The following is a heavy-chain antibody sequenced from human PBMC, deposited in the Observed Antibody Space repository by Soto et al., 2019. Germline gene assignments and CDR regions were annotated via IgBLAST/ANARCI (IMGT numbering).Heavy chain of an antibody. V-gene: IGHV3-53*01. D-gene: IGHD2-2*01. J-gene: IGHJ4*02. CDR3: VRTSSY. CDR2: IFGGGST. CDR1: GFAVNSNY. Sequence: EVQLVTSGGGLIQPGGSLRLSCAASGFAVNSNYMSWVRQAPGKALEWVSVIFGGGSTYYSDSVKGRFTISRDNSKNTLYLQMNSLRTEDTAVYYCVRTSSYWGQGTLVTVSS.